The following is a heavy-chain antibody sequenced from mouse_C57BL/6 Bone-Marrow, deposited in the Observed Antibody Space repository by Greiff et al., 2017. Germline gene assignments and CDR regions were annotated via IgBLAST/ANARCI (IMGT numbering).Heavy chain of an antibody. V-gene: IGHV1-64*01. CDR2: IHPNSGST. CDR1: GYTFTSYW. D-gene: IGHD2-1*01. J-gene: IGHJ3*01. Sequence: VKLQQPGAELVKPGASVKLSCKASGYTFTSYWMHWVKQRPGQGLEWIGMIHPNSGSTNYNEKFKSKATLTVDKSSSTAYLQLSSLTSEDSAVYYCARSGIYYGNYYWGQGTLVTVSA. CDR3: ARSGIYYGNYY.